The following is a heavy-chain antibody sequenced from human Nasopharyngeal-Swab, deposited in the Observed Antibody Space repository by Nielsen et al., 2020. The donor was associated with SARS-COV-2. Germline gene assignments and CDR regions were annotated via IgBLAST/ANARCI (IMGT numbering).Heavy chain of an antibody. Sequence: GGSLRLSCAASGFTFSSYGMHWVRQAPGKGLEWVAVISYDGSNKYYADSVKGRFTISRDNSKNTLYLQMNSLRAEDTAVYYCAKVAYSYGKIDAFDIWGQGTMVTVSS. D-gene: IGHD5-18*01. J-gene: IGHJ3*02. CDR2: ISYDGSNK. CDR3: AKVAYSYGKIDAFDI. V-gene: IGHV3-30*18. CDR1: GFTFSSYG.